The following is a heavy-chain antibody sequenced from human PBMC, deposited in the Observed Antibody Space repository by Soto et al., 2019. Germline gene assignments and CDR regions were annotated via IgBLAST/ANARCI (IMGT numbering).Heavy chain of an antibody. CDR3: ARGTTVVTRFYYGMDV. V-gene: IGHV4-31*03. J-gene: IGHJ6*02. CDR1: GGSISSGGYY. Sequence: NPSETLSLTCTVSGGSISSGGYYWSWIRQHPGKGLEWIGYIYYSGSTYYNPSLKSRVTISVDTSKNQFSLKLSSVTAADTAVYYCARGTTVVTRFYYGMDVWGQGTTVT. D-gene: IGHD4-17*01. CDR2: IYYSGST.